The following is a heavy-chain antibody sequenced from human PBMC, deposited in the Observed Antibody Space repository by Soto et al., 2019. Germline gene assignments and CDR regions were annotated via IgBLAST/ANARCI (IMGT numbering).Heavy chain of an antibody. J-gene: IGHJ2*01. Sequence: EVQLLESGGGLVQPGGSLRLSCAASGFTFSNYAMSWVRQAPGKGLEWVSGISGSGDSTFYADSVEGRFTISRDNSKNSLYLEMGSVRTENTGGYYRANSITLVRGIEWYFDLWGRGTLVTVSS. CDR1: GFTFSNYA. CDR2: ISGSGDST. D-gene: IGHD3-10*01. CDR3: ANSITLVRGIEWYFDL. V-gene: IGHV3-23*01.